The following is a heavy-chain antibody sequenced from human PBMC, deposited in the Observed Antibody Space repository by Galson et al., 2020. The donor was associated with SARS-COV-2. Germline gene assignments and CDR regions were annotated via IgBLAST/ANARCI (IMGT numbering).Heavy chain of an antibody. Sequence: GGSLRLSCAASGFTFSSYWMHWVRQAPGKGLVWVSRINSDGSSTSYADSVKGRFTISRDNAKNTLYLQMNSLRAEDTAVYYCARDSSDPRYVWGSYRHDYWGQGTLVTVSS. J-gene: IGHJ4*02. CDR2: INSDGSST. V-gene: IGHV3-74*01. D-gene: IGHD3-16*02. CDR3: ARDSSDPRYVWGSYRHDY. CDR1: GFTFSSYW.